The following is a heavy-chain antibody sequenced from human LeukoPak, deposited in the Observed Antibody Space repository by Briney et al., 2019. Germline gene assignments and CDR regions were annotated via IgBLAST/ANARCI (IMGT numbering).Heavy chain of an antibody. V-gene: IGHV4-59*01. D-gene: IGHD5-12*01. CDR1: GGSISSYY. CDR2: IYCSGST. CDR3: ARALYSGYDTFDY. J-gene: IGHJ4*02. Sequence: SETLSLTCTVSGGSISSYYWSWIRQPPGKGLEWIGYIYCSGSTNYNPSLKSRVTISVDTSKKQFSLKLSSVTVADTAVYYCARALYSGYDTFDYWGQGTLVTVSS.